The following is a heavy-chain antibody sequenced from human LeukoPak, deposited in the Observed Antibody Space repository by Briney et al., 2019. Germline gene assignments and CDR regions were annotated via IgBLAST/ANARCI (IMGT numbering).Heavy chain of an antibody. Sequence: GASVKGSCKASGYTFTSYAMNWVREAPGQGLEWMGWINTNTGNPTYAQGFTGRFVFSLDTSVSTAYLQISSLKAEDTAVYYCARDFYSGSYYAFDIWGQGTMVTVSS. CDR3: ARDFYSGSYYAFDI. J-gene: IGHJ3*02. CDR1: GYTFTSYA. V-gene: IGHV7-4-1*02. D-gene: IGHD1-26*01. CDR2: INTNTGNP.